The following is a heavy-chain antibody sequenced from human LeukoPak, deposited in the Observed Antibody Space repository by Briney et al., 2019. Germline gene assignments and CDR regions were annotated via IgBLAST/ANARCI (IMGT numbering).Heavy chain of an antibody. CDR1: GGSISSSSYY. Sequence: SETLSLTCTVSGGSISSSSYYWGWIRQPPGKGLEWIGSIYYSGSTYYNPSLKSRVTISVDTSKNQFTLKLSSVTAADTAVYYCAREQWWRLDYWGQGALVTVSS. CDR2: IYYSGST. D-gene: IGHD2-21*02. J-gene: IGHJ4*02. CDR3: AREQWWRLDY. V-gene: IGHV4-39*02.